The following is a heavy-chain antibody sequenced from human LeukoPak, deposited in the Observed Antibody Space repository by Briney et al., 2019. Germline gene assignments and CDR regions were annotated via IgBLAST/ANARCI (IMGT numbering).Heavy chain of an antibody. V-gene: IGHV3-74*01. CDR3: ARAASCGGDCSSSYLQH. Sequence: GGSLRLSCAASGFTFSSHWMHWVRQAPGKGLVWGSRIKSDGSSTSYADSVKGRFTISRDNAKNTLYLQMNSLRAEDMAVYYCARAASCGGDCSSSYLQHWGQGTLVTVSS. CDR2: IKSDGSST. CDR1: GFTFSSHW. D-gene: IGHD2-21*02. J-gene: IGHJ1*01.